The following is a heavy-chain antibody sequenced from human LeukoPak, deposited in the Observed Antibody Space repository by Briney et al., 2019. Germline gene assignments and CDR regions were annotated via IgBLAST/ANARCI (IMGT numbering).Heavy chain of an antibody. CDR2: IASNTDGGTT. Sequence: GGSLRLSCAASGLTFSAAWMNWVRQAPGKGLEWVGRIASNTDGGTTDYAAPVKGRFTISRDDSKNALYLQMNSLKTEDTALYYCTTRTTTTIYWGQGTLVTVSS. CDR1: GLTFSAAW. V-gene: IGHV3-15*07. D-gene: IGHD1-7*01. J-gene: IGHJ4*02. CDR3: TTRTTTTIY.